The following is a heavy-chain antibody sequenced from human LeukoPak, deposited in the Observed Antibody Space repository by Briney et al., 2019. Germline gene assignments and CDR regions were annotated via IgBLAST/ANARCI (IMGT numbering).Heavy chain of an antibody. J-gene: IGHJ4*02. D-gene: IGHD1-26*01. CDR3: ARNDRGRPADY. CDR2: MHYSGTT. Sequence: PSETLSLTCNVSGGSINNSPYYWAWLRQPPGKGLEWIASMHYSGTTYHNPSLRSRVTISVDTSKNQFSLRLISVTAADTAVYYCARNDRGRPADYWGQGTLVTASS. V-gene: IGHV4-39*01. CDR1: GGSINNSPYY.